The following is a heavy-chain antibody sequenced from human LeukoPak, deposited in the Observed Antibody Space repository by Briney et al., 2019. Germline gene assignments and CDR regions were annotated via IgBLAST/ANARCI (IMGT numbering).Heavy chain of an antibody. Sequence: SETLSLSCSVSVGSISDYYWAWIRQPPVKGLEWIGYIYYSGSTNYNPSLKSRVTISVDRSKNQFSLKLTSVTAADTAVYYCARSHSGSGGSIGHWGQGTLVTVSS. V-gene: IGHV4-59*01. CDR3: ARSHSGSGGSIGH. J-gene: IGHJ4*02. D-gene: IGHD3-10*01. CDR1: VGSISDYY. CDR2: IYYSGST.